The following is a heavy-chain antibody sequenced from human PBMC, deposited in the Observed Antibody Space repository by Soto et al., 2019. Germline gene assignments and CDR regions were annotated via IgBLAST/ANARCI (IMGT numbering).Heavy chain of an antibody. CDR2: IIPIFGTA. CDR3: ARGLYSSSWYSAFDY. D-gene: IGHD6-13*01. V-gene: IGHV1-69*13. J-gene: IGHJ4*02. CDR1: GGTFSSYA. Sequence: SVKVSCKASGGTFSSYAISWVRQAPGQGLEWMGGIIPIFGTANYAQKFQGRVTITADESTSTAYMELSSLRSEDTAVYYCARGLYSSSWYSAFDYWGQGTLVTVSS.